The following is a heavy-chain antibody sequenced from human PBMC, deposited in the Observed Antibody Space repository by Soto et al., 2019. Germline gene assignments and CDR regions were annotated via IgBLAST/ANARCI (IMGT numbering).Heavy chain of an antibody. CDR2: ICGSGGST. J-gene: IGHJ4*02. CDR3: SKEQLLLWFGELLSGDFDY. V-gene: IGHV3-23*01. D-gene: IGHD3-10*01. CDR1: GFTFSSYA. Sequence: GGSLRLSCAASGFTFSSYAMSWVRQAPGKGLEWVLAICGSGGSTYYAYSVKGRFTISRDNSKNTLYLQMNSLRAEDTAVYFFSKEQLLLWFGELLSGDFDYWGQGTLVTVSS.